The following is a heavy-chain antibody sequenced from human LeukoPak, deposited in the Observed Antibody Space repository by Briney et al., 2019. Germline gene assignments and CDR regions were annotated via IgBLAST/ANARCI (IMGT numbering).Heavy chain of an antibody. Sequence: ESLKISCKGSGYSINNYWIGWVRQMPGKSLEWMGIIYPADSDIRYSPSFQGQVTISADKSISTAYLQWSSLKASDTAMYYCARQEYCSGGSCYTWFDPRGQGTLVTVSS. J-gene: IGHJ5*02. V-gene: IGHV5-51*01. CDR2: IYPADSDI. CDR1: GYSINNYW. D-gene: IGHD2-15*01. CDR3: ARQEYCSGGSCYTWFDP.